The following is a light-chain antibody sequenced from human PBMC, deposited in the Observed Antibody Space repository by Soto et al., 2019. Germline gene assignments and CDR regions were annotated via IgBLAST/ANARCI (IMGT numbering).Light chain of an antibody. Sequence: QSVLTQPASVSAYPGQSITISCSGTSSDVGGYNYVSWYQQRPGKAPQLLIYDVTNRPSGVSYRFSGSKSGSTASLTISGLQAENGADYYCSSNTTSTTVVFGGGKKVTV. V-gene: IGLV2-14*03. CDR1: SSDVGGYNY. CDR3: SSNTTSTTVV. CDR2: DVT. J-gene: IGLJ2*01.